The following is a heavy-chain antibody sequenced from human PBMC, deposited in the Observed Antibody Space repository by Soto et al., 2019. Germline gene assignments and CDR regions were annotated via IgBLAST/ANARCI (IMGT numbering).Heavy chain of an antibody. V-gene: IGHV3-23*01. J-gene: IGHJ4*02. CDR1: GFTFSNYA. Sequence: EVQLLESGGGLVQPGGSLRLSCAASGFTFSNYAMSWVRQAPGKGLEWVSGISVSAGSTYYADSVKGRFTISRDNSKNTLYVQMNSLRVDDTAVYYCAKDAGSVCSGGSCYFQALDSWGQGTLVTVSS. CDR3: AKDAGSVCSGGSCYFQALDS. D-gene: IGHD2-15*01. CDR2: ISVSAGST.